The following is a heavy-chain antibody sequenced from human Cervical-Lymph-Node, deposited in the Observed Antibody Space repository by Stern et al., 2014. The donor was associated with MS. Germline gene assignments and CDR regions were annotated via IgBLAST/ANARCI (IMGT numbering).Heavy chain of an antibody. Sequence: QVQLVQSGAEVKKPGSSVKVSCKASGGTFTNYGVNWVRQAPGQGLEWMGESIPLFGTTKYAQKFQGRVTIIADESTRTVYMELSSLISEDTAVYFCASPYSTGWYSGYFQHWGQGTLVTVSS. J-gene: IGHJ1*01. CDR3: ASPYSTGWYSGYFQH. V-gene: IGHV1-69*01. CDR2: SIPLFGTT. CDR1: GGTFTNYG. D-gene: IGHD6-19*01.